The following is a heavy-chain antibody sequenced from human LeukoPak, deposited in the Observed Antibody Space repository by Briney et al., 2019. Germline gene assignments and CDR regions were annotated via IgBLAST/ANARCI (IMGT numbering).Heavy chain of an antibody. Sequence: SETLSLTCTVSGVSISSGGYCWSWIRQHPGKGLEWIGYICFSGSTYYNPSLKSRVTISIDTSKNQFSLKLSSVTAADTAVYYCARDLEGYGGPFDYWGQGTLVTVSS. CDR2: ICFSGST. J-gene: IGHJ4*02. V-gene: IGHV4-30-4*08. CDR1: GVSISSGGYC. CDR3: ARDLEGYGGPFDY. D-gene: IGHD4-23*01.